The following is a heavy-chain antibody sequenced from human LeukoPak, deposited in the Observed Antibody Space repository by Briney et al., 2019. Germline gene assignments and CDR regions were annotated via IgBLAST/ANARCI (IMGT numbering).Heavy chain of an antibody. Sequence: SETLSLTCTVSGGSISSGGYYRSWIRQLPGKGLEWIGYIYHSGSTYYNPSLKSRVTISVDRSKNQFSLKLSSVTAADTAVYYCARFVVPAAPSAYYFDYWGQGTLVTVSS. CDR3: ARFVVPAAPSAYYFDY. CDR2: IYHSGST. CDR1: GGSISSGGYY. J-gene: IGHJ4*02. D-gene: IGHD2-2*01. V-gene: IGHV4-30-2*01.